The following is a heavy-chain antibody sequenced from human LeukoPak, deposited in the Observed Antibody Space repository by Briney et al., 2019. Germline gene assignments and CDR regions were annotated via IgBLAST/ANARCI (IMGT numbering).Heavy chain of an antibody. CDR3: AKSGGTSARNFDWT. J-gene: IGHJ4*02. CDR1: GFTVSSNY. V-gene: IGHV3-21*04. D-gene: IGHD3-9*01. Sequence: GGSLRLSCAASGFTVSSNYMSWVRQAPGKGLEWVSSISSSSSYIYYADSVKGRFTISRDNAKNSLYLQMNSLRAEDTAVYYCAKSGGTSARNFDWTWGQGILVTVSS. CDR2: ISSSSSYI.